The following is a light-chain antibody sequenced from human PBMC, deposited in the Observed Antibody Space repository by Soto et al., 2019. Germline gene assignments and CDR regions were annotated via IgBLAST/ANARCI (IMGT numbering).Light chain of an antibody. J-gene: IGKJ5*01. CDR1: QSVSNN. CDR3: QQYNNWPPIT. V-gene: IGKV3-15*01. CDR2: YAS. Sequence: EIVMTQSPATLSVSPGERATLSCRASQSVSNNLAWYQQKPGQAPRPLIYYASTRATGIPARFSGSGSGTEFTLTISSLQSEDFALYYCQQYNNWPPITFGQGTRLEIK.